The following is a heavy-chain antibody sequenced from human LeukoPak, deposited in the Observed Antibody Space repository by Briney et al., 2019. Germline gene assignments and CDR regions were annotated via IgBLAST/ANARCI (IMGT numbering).Heavy chain of an antibody. J-gene: IGHJ6*03. Sequence: ASVKVSCKASGYTFTSYGISWVRQAPGQGLEWMGWISAYNGNTNYAQKLQGRVTMTTDTSTSTAYMELRSLRSDDTAVYYCARDETPADYYYYMDVWGKGTTVTVSS. CDR2: ISAYNGNT. CDR1: GYTFTSYG. V-gene: IGHV1-18*01. D-gene: IGHD2-15*01. CDR3: ARDETPADYYYYMDV.